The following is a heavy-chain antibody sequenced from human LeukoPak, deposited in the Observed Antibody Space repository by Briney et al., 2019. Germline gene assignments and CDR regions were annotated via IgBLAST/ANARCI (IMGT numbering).Heavy chain of an antibody. J-gene: IGHJ5*02. CDR1: GYTFTSYG. CDR2: ISAYNGNT. V-gene: IGHV1-18*01. D-gene: IGHD2-2*01. CDR3: ARDPSVVPAAKFRFDP. Sequence: GASVKVSCKASGYTFTSYGISWVRQAPGQGLEWVGWISAYNGNTNYAQKLQGRVTMTTDTSTSTAYMELRSLRSDDTAVYYCARDPSVVPAAKFRFDPWGQGTLVTVSS.